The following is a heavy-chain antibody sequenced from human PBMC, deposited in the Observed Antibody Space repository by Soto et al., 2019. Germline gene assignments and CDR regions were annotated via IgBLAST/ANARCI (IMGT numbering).Heavy chain of an antibody. CDR3: AREGIEGSGSYYNADYYGMDV. Sequence: SETLSLTCAVYGGSFSGYYWTWIRQPPGTGLEWIGEINHSGSTNYNPSLKSRVTISVDTSKNQFSLKLTSVTAADTAVYYCAREGIEGSGSYYNADYYGMDVWGQGTTVTVSS. CDR1: GGSFSGYY. CDR2: INHSGST. D-gene: IGHD3-10*01. V-gene: IGHV4-34*01. J-gene: IGHJ6*02.